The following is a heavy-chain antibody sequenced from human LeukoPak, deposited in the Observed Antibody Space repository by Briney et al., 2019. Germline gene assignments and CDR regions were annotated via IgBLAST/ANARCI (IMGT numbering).Heavy chain of an antibody. CDR2: IYYSGST. D-gene: IGHD3-16*02. J-gene: IGHJ4*02. CDR1: GGSISSSSYY. V-gene: IGHV4-39*01. CDR3: ARLGVWLAGELSLFSDY. Sequence: SETLSLTCTVSGGSISSSSYYWGWIRQPPGKGLEWIGSIYYSGSTYYNPSLKSRVTISVDTSKDRFSLKLSSVTAADTAVYYCARLGVWLAGELSLFSDYWGQGTLVTVSS.